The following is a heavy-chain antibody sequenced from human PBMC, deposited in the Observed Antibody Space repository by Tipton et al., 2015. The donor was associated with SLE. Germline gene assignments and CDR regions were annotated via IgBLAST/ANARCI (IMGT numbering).Heavy chain of an antibody. J-gene: IGHJ4*02. D-gene: IGHD3-22*01. CDR3: ARHDYDSNGYYMHYFDY. CDR1: GFSISSGYF. CDR2: IHHSGNT. Sequence: TLSLTCTVSGFSISSGYFWGWIRQPPGEGLEWIGSIHHSGNTYFNPSLKSRVTMSIDTSRNEVFLRLTSVTAADTAVYYCARHDYDSNGYYMHYFDYWGQGTLVTVSS. V-gene: IGHV4-38-2*02.